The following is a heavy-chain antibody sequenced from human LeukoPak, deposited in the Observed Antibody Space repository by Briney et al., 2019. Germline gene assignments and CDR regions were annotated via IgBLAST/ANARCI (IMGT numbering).Heavy chain of an antibody. J-gene: IGHJ3*02. CDR1: GASISSTSYY. D-gene: IGHD3-22*01. CDR2: INHSGST. V-gene: IGHV4-39*07. CDR3: ARGRYDSSGYYPDAFDI. Sequence: SETLSLTCTVSGASISSTSYYWGWIRQPPGKGLEWIGEINHSGSTNYNPSLKSRVTTSVDTSKNQFSLKLSSVTAADTAVYYCARGRYDSSGYYPDAFDIWGLGTMVTVSS.